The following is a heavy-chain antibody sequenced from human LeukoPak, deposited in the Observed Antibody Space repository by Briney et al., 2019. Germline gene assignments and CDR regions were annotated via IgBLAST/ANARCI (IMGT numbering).Heavy chain of an antibody. CDR1: GLTFSSYG. Sequence: GGSLRLSCAASGLTFSSYGMHWVRQAPGKGLEWVAVIWYDGSNKYYADSVKGRFTISRDNSKNTLYLQMNSLRAEDTAVYYCAKAVANHHFDYWGQGTLVTVSS. J-gene: IGHJ4*02. V-gene: IGHV3-33*06. D-gene: IGHD5-12*01. CDR2: IWYDGSNK. CDR3: AKAVANHHFDY.